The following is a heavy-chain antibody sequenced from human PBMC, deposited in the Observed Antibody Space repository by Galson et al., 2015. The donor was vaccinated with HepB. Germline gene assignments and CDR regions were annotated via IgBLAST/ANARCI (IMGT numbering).Heavy chain of an antibody. CDR3: AKYYYDSSGYYFDY. CDR1: GFTFSSYA. V-gene: IGHV3-30*04. D-gene: IGHD3-22*01. CDR2: ISYDGSNK. Sequence: SLRLSCAASGFTFSSYAMHWVRQAPGKGLEWVAVISYDGSNKYYADSVKGRFTISRDNSKNTLYLQMNSLRAEDTAAYYCAKYYYDSSGYYFDYWGQGTLVTVSS. J-gene: IGHJ4*02.